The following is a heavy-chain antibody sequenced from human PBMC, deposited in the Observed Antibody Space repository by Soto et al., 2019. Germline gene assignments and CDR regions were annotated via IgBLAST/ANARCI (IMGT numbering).Heavy chain of an antibody. Sequence: LRLSCAASGFTVSSNYMSWVRQAPGKGLEWVSVIYSGGSTYYADSVKGRFTISRDNSKNTLYLQMNSLRAEDTAVYYCASTKYVAAEPFCFDYWGQGTLVTVSS. J-gene: IGHJ4*02. CDR2: IYSGGST. CDR1: GFTVSSNY. V-gene: IGHV3-53*01. CDR3: ASTKYVAAEPFCFDY. D-gene: IGHD6-13*01.